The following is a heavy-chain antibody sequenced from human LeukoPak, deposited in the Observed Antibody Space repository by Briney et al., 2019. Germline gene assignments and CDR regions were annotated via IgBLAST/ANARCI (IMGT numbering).Heavy chain of an antibody. V-gene: IGHV3-30-3*01. CDR1: GFTFSIYA. Sequence: GGSLRLSCAASGFTFSIYAMHWVRQAPGKGLEWVAVMSYDGSNKFYADSVMGRFTISRDNSKNTLYLQMNSLRAEDTAVYYCARAPDVGVAAARKQGLYYGMDVWGQGTTVTVSS. CDR2: MSYDGSNK. CDR3: ARAPDVGVAAARKQGLYYGMDV. J-gene: IGHJ6*02. D-gene: IGHD6-13*01.